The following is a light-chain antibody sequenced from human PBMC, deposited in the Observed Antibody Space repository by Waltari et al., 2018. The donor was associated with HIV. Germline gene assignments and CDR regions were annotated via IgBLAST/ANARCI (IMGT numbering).Light chain of an antibody. Sequence: DIVMTQSPDSLAVSLGERATINCKSSQSVLYSSNNKNNLAWDQQKPGQPPKLLIYWASTRKSGVPDRFSGSGSGTDFTLTISSLQAEDVAVYYCQQYYSAPYTFGQGTKLEIK. CDR3: QQYYSAPYT. CDR2: WAS. CDR1: QSVLYSSNNKNN. J-gene: IGKJ2*01. V-gene: IGKV4-1*01.